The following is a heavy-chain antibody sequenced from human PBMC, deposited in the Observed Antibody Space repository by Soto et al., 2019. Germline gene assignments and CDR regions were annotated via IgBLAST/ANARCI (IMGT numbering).Heavy chain of an antibody. CDR3: ALVAARRSYGMDV. D-gene: IGHD6-6*01. J-gene: IGHJ6*02. V-gene: IGHV4-4*07. CDR1: GVSISSFY. CDR2: IHSSGST. Sequence: PSETLSLTCTVSGVSISSFYWSWIWQPAGKGLEWIGRIHSSGSTNQNPSLKSRVTMSVDTSNNQFSLKVSSVTAADTAVYYCALVAARRSYGMDVWGQGTTVTVSS.